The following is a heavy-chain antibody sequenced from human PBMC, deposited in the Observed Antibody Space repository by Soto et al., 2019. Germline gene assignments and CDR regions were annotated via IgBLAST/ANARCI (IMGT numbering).Heavy chain of an antibody. D-gene: IGHD2-2*01. Sequence: EVQLVQSGAEVKKPGESLKIPCKGSVYSFTSYWIGWVRQMPGKGLEWMGIIYHGDSDTRYSPSFQGQVTISADKSISTACLQWRSLKASVTAMYYCARFGQPKRKDYYGMDVWGQGTRVTVSS. CDR2: IYHGDSDT. CDR1: VYSFTSYW. CDR3: ARFGQPKRKDYYGMDV. V-gene: IGHV5-51*01. J-gene: IGHJ6*02.